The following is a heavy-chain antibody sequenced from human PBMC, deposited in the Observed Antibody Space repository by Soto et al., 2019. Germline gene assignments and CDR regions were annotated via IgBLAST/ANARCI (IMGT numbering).Heavy chain of an antibody. D-gene: IGHD3-3*01. CDR2: INAGNGNT. CDR3: ARDYYDFWSGYPRGNAFDI. V-gene: IGHV1-3*01. J-gene: IGHJ3*02. CDR1: GYTFTSYA. Sequence: QVQLVQSGAEVKKPGASVKVSCKASGYTFTSYAMHWVRQAPGQRLEWMGWINAGNGNTKYSQKFQGRVTITRDTSVSTAYMELSSLRSEDTAVYYCARDYYDFWSGYPRGNAFDIWGQGTMVTVSS.